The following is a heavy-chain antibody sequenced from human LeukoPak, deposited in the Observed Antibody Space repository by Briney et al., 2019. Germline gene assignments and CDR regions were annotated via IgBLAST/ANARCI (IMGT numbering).Heavy chain of an antibody. CDR1: GGSISSFY. V-gene: IGHV4-4*07. Sequence: SETLSLTCTASGGSISSFYWSWIRQPAGKGREWIGRIYSSGSTNYNPSLRSRVTMSVDTSKNQFSLKLNSVTAADTAVYYCARDMRVVVVTFDYWGQGTLVTVSS. CDR2: IYSSGST. CDR3: ARDMRVVVVTFDY. J-gene: IGHJ4*02. D-gene: IGHD3-22*01.